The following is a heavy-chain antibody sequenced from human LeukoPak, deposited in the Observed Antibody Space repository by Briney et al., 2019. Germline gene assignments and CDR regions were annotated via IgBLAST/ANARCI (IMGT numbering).Heavy chain of an antibody. D-gene: IGHD1-26*01. Sequence: SETLSLTCTVSGGSISSSSYYWGWIRQPPGKGLEWIGSIYYSGTTYYNPSLKSRVTISVDTSKNQFSLKLTSVTAADTAVYFCARPAYRGSYYDAFDIWGQGTMVTVSS. V-gene: IGHV4-39*01. J-gene: IGHJ3*02. CDR1: GGSISSSSYY. CDR2: IYYSGTT. CDR3: ARPAYRGSYYDAFDI.